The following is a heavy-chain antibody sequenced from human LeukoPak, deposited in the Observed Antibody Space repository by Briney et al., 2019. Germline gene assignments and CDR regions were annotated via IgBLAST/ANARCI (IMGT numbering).Heavy chain of an antibody. J-gene: IGHJ6*04. CDR3: ARGPSYSSWYTEYYYGMDV. CDR1: GFTFNSYA. CDR2: ISYDGSNK. V-gene: IGHV3-30*04. D-gene: IGHD6-13*01. Sequence: GGSLRLSCAASGFTFNSYAMHWVRQAPGKGLEWVAVISYDGSNKYYADSVKGRFTISRDNSKNTLYLQMNSLRAEDTAVYYCARGPSYSSWYTEYYYGMDVWGKGTTVTVSS.